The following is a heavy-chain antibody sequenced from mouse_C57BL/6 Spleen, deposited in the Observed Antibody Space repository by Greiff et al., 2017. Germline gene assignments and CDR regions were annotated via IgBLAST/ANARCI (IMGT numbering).Heavy chain of an antibody. Sequence: QVQLQQSGPELVKPGASVKISCKASGYAFSSSWMNWVKQRPGKGLEWIGRIYPGDGDTNYNGKFKGKATLTADKSSSTAYMQLSSLTSEDSAVYFCASINYYGSSYFDYWGQGTTLTVSS. D-gene: IGHD1-1*01. V-gene: IGHV1-82*01. J-gene: IGHJ2*01. CDR2: IYPGDGDT. CDR1: GYAFSSSW. CDR3: ASINYYGSSYFDY.